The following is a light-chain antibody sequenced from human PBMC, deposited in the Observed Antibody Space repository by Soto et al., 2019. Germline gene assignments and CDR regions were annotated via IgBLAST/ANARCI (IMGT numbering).Light chain of an antibody. CDR2: TAS. Sequence: DIQLTQYPSSLSASVGDTVTITCRASQTISTYLLWYHQKPGRAPNLLLYTASTLHSGVPSKFSGSAARTHFTLISSCLQADDVATYHCQQTFTEFPFGGGTKVPI. V-gene: IGKV1-39*01. CDR1: QTISTY. J-gene: IGKJ4*01. CDR3: QQTFTEFP.